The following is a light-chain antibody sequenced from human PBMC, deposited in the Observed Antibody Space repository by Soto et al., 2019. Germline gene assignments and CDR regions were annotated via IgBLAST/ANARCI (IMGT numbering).Light chain of an antibody. CDR3: GSYTSSRIYV. Sequence: QSSMTHPASVSLSPGHSITISCTGTSSYVGVYNYGSWYQQHPGKAPKLMIYEVSNRPSGFSYRVSGSKSGNTASLTISGLQAEDEADYYCGSYTSSRIYVFAAGTKVPVL. J-gene: IGLJ1*01. CDR2: EVS. V-gene: IGLV2-14*01. CDR1: SSYVGVYNY.